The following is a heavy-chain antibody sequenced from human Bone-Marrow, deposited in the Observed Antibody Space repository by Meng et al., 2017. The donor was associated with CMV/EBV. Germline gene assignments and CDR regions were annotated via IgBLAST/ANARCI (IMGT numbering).Heavy chain of an antibody. Sequence: GESLKISCAASGFTFSSYGMHWVRQAPGKGLGWVAFIRYDETNKYYADSVKGRFTISRDNSKNTLYLQMNSLRAEDTAFYYCAKDPGQFLEWLLSFDFWGQGTLVTVSS. V-gene: IGHV3-30*02. J-gene: IGHJ4*02. CDR1: GFTFSSYG. CDR2: IRYDETNK. D-gene: IGHD3-3*01. CDR3: AKDPGQFLEWLLSFDF.